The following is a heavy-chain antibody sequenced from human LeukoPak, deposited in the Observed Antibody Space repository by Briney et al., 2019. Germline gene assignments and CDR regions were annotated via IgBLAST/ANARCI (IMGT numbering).Heavy chain of an antibody. CDR3: ARARFGYNRGPFDY. V-gene: IGHV3-30-3*01. Sequence: GGSLRLSCGASGFTFSNYAIHWVRQAPGKGLEWVAFISYDGSNKHYADSVKGRFTISRDNSKNTLYLQMNSLRPEDTAVYYCARARFGYNRGPFDYWGQGILVTVSS. CDR1: GFTFSNYA. J-gene: IGHJ4*02. CDR2: ISYDGSNK. D-gene: IGHD5-24*01.